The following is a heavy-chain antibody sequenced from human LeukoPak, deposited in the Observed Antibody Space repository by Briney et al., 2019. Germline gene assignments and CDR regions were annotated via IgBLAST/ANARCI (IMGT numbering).Heavy chain of an antibody. D-gene: IGHD3-10*01. J-gene: IGHJ4*02. Sequence: GGSLRLSCAASGFTFSDYYMIWIRQAPGKGLEWVSHISSSATTIYYAGSVKGRFTISRDNVKNSLDLQMSSLRPEDTAVYYCARGATDYYYGDHWGQGTLVTVSS. V-gene: IGHV3-11*01. CDR3: ARGATDYYYGDH. CDR1: GFTFSDYY. CDR2: ISSSATTI.